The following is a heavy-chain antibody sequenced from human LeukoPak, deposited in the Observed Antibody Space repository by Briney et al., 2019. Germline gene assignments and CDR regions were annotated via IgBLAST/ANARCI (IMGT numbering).Heavy chain of an antibody. CDR2: IYYSGST. CDR3: ARGYSYGFWADY. D-gene: IGHD5-18*01. J-gene: IGHJ4*02. CDR1: GGSISSGDYY. Sequence: SETLSLTCTVPGGSISSGDYYWSWIRQPPGKGLEWIGYIYYSGSTYYNPSLKSRVTISVDTSKNQFSLKLSSVTAADTAVYYCARGYSYGFWADYWGQGTLVTVSS. V-gene: IGHV4-30-4*08.